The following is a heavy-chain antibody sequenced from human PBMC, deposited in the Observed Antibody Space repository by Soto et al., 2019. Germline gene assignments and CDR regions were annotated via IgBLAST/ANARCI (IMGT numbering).Heavy chain of an antibody. CDR3: TKRRNVLRFLEWSSGMEV. D-gene: IGHD3-3*01. CDR1: GITFSNYG. J-gene: IGHJ6*02. CDR2: ISDDGSNK. Sequence: GGSLRLSCAASGITFSNYGMHWVRQAPGKGLEWVAFISDDGSNKYYADSMKGRFTMSRDNSKRTLYLQMSSLRVEDTAVYYCTKRRNVLRFLEWSSGMEVWGQGTTVTVSS. V-gene: IGHV3-30*18.